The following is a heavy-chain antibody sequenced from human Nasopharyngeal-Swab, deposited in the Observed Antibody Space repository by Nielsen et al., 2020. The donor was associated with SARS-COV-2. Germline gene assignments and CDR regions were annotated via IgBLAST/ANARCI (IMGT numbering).Heavy chain of an antibody. CDR1: GGSLSDYH. Sequence: SETLSLTCAVYGGSLSDYHWSWIRQPPGKGLEWIGEMKPSGRTNYNQSLKSRVAISIDTSKNQFFLNLRSVTAADTAVFYCAGHPADFDYWGQGTLVTVSS. V-gene: IGHV4-34*01. J-gene: IGHJ4*02. CDR2: MKPSGRT. CDR3: AGHPADFDY.